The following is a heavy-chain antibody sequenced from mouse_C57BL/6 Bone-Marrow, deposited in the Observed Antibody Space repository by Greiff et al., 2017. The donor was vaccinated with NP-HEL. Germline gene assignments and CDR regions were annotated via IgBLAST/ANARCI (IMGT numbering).Heavy chain of an antibody. CDR3: ARQETLLTTVVAYYIDY. V-gene: IGHV5-6*01. CDR1: GFTFSSYG. J-gene: IGHJ2*01. Sequence: EVQVVESGGDLVKPGGSLKLSCAASGFTFSSYGMSWVRQTPDKRLEWVATISSGGSYTYYPDSVKGRFTISRDNAKNTLYLQMSSLKSEYTAMYYCARQETLLTTVVAYYIDYWGQGTTLTVSS. CDR2: ISSGGSYT. D-gene: IGHD1-1*01.